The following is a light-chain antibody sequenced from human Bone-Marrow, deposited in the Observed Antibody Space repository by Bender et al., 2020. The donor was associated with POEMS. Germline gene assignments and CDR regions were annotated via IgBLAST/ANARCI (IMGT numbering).Light chain of an antibody. CDR2: NVN. J-gene: IGLJ3*02. CDR3: SSWDDSLSGWV. Sequence: QSALAQPRSVSGSPGQAVTISCSGRSSDFGYHNSVSWYQHYPGRAPTLLIFNVNKRSSGVPDRFSGSKSGTSASLAISDIQSEDEGDYYCSSWDDSLSGWVFGGGTKLTVL. V-gene: IGLV2-11*01. CDR1: SSDFGYHNS.